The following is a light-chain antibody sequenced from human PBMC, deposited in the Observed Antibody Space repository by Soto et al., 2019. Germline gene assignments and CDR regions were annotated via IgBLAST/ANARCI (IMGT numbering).Light chain of an antibody. V-gene: IGLV2-14*01. CDR3: SSYTCSSTYV. CDR2: NVS. J-gene: IGLJ1*01. Sequence: QSALTQPASVSGSPGQSIAISCTGTSSDVGAYNYVSWYQQHPGKAPKLMIYNVSNRPSGVSDRFSGSKSGNTASLTISGLQAEDEADYYCSSYTCSSTYVFGTGTKRTVL. CDR1: SSDVGAYNY.